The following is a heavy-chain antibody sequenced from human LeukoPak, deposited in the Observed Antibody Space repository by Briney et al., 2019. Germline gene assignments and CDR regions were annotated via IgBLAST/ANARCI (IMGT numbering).Heavy chain of an antibody. CDR3: AKGEGYSYGLQDY. CDR2: ISGSGGGT. D-gene: IGHD5-18*01. CDR1: GFTFSSYA. V-gene: IGHV3-23*01. J-gene: IGHJ4*02. Sequence: GGSLRLSCAASGFTFSSYAMRWVRQAPGKGLEWVSGISGSGGGTHYADSVKGRFTISRDNSKNTLYLQMNSLRAEDTAVYYCAKGEGYSYGLQDYWGQGTLVTVSS.